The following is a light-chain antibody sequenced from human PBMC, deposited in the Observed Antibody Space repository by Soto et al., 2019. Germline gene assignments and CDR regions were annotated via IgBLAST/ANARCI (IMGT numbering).Light chain of an antibody. CDR2: EVF. Sequence: QSVLTQPASVSGSPGQSITISCTGISSDDAGLNSVSWYQQHPGKVPKLIIYEVFNRPSGVSTRFSGSRSDTMASLTISGLQAEDEADYYCSAYTNRGTVDVFGPGTKVTVL. CDR1: SSDDAGLNS. J-gene: IGLJ1*01. V-gene: IGLV2-14*01. CDR3: SAYTNRGTVDV.